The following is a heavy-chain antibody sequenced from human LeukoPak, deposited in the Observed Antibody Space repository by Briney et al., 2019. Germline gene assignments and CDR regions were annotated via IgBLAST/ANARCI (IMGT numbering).Heavy chain of an antibody. CDR3: ARQGSGGSCYT. V-gene: IGHV5-51*01. J-gene: IGHJ5*02. Sequence: GGSLKISCKGSGFHFTSYWIGRVRQLSGKGLEWMGIIYPGDSDTRYSPSFQGPATISADKSISNAYLQWSSLKASDTAMYYCARQGSGGSCYTWGQGTLVTVSS. CDR2: IYPGDSDT. CDR1: GFHFTSYW. D-gene: IGHD2-15*01.